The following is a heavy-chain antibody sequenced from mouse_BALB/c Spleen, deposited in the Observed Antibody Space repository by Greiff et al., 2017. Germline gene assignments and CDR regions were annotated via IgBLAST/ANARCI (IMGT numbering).Heavy chain of an antibody. V-gene: IGHV3-8*02. J-gene: IGHJ4*01. D-gene: IGHD2-1*01. CDR3: AREGGNYVYAMDY. CDR1: GDSITSGY. Sequence: DVKLQESGPSLVKPSQTLSLTCSVTGDSITSGYWNWIRKFPGNKLEYMGYISYSGSTYYNPSLKSRISITRDTSKNQYYLQLNSVTTEDTATYYCAREGGNYVYAMDYWGQGTSVTVSS. CDR2: ISYSGST.